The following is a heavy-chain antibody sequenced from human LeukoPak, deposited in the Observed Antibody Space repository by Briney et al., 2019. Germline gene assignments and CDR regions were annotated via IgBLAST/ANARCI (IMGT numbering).Heavy chain of an antibody. CDR1: GGSFSGYY. Sequence: PSETLSLTCAVSGGSFSGYYWSWIRQPPGKGLEWIGEINHSGSTNYNPSLKSRVTISIDTSKNKFSLKLSSVTAADTAVYYCARAMIVVIITTPGYFDLWGRGTLVTVSS. CDR3: ARAMIVVIITTPGYFDL. D-gene: IGHD3-22*01. CDR2: INHSGST. V-gene: IGHV4-34*01. J-gene: IGHJ2*01.